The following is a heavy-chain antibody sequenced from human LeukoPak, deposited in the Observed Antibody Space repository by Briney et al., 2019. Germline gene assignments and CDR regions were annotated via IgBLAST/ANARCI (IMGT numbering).Heavy chain of an antibody. D-gene: IGHD2-2*01. J-gene: IGHJ5*02. CDR2: INHSGST. V-gene: IGHV4-34*01. Sequence: SETLSLTCAVYGGSFSGYYWSWIRQPPGKGLEWIGEINHSGSTNYNPSLKSRVTISVDTSKNQFSLKLSSVTAADTAVYYCATRYCSSTSCSTEWFDPWGQGTLVTVSS. CDR3: ATRYCSSTSCSTEWFDP. CDR1: GGSFSGYY.